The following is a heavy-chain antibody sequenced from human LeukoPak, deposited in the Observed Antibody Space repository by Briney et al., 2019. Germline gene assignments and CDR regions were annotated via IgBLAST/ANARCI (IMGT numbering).Heavy chain of an antibody. J-gene: IGHJ4*01. CDR3: ARRAYGSGSFNRYLFDY. V-gene: IGHV4-59*08. Sequence: SETLSLTCTVSGGSISNYYWSWIRQPPGKGLEWIAYIYYSGSTNYNPSLKSRVTISVDTSSNQFSLKLNSVTAADTAVNYCARRAYGSGSFNRYLFDYWGDRTLVAVSS. CDR1: GGSISNYY. CDR2: IYYSGST. D-gene: IGHD3-10*01.